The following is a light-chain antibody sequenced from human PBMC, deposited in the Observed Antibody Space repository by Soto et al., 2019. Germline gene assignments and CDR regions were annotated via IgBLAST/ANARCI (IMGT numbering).Light chain of an antibody. Sequence: IVLTQSPATLSFSPGERATLSCRASQSVSSYLAWYQQKPGQAPRLLIYDASNRATGIPARFSGSGSGTDFTLTISSLEPEDFAVYYCQQRSNWPWTFGQGTKVEI. V-gene: IGKV3-11*01. J-gene: IGKJ1*01. CDR1: QSVSSY. CDR2: DAS. CDR3: QQRSNWPWT.